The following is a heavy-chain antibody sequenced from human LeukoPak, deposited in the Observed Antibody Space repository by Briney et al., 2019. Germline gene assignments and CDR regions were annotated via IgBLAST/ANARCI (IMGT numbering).Heavy chain of an antibody. V-gene: IGHV1-24*01. J-gene: IGHJ4*02. CDR3: AAGAVGQFFDY. D-gene: IGHD5-24*01. CDR2: FYLEDGGT. CDR1: GYTLSELS. Sequence: GAVTVSRKVSGYTLSELSMHWVRQAPGKGLEWMGGFYLEDGGTIYVQRFRGRVTITEETSTETAYIELSRLRYGRTPVCLCAAGAVGQFFDYWGQGTLVTVSS.